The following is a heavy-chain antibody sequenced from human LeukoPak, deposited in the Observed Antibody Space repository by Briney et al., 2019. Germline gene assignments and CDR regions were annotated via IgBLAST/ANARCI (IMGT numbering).Heavy chain of an antibody. Sequence: GGSLRLSCAASGFTFSNYFMHWVRQPPGKGLVWVSRIKDDGTTNYADSVKGRFTISRDNAKNSLYLQMNSLRAEDTAVYYCARDPPLVSGPVYYYYYMDVWGKGTTVTVSS. D-gene: IGHD5/OR15-5a*01. J-gene: IGHJ6*03. CDR3: ARDPPLVSGPVYYYYYMDV. CDR1: GFTFSNYF. V-gene: IGHV3-74*01. CDR2: IKDDGTT.